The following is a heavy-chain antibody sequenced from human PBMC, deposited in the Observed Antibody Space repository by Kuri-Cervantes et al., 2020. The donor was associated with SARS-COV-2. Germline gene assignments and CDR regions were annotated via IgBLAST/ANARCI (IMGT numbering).Heavy chain of an antibody. CDR2: INPNSGDT. CDR3: ARGYYGLDC. V-gene: IGHV1-2*02. CDR1: GYTFTGRY. D-gene: IGHD3-3*01. J-gene: IGHJ4*02. Sequence: ASVKVSCKASGYTFTGRYIYWVRQAPGQGLEWMGWINPNSGDTEYTQKFQGRVTMARDTSITTAYMELIGLRSDDTAVYYCARGYYGLDCWGQGSLVTVSS.